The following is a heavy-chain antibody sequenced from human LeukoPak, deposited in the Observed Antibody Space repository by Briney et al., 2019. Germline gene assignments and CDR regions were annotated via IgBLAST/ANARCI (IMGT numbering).Heavy chain of an antibody. J-gene: IGHJ4*02. V-gene: IGHV4-30-4*01. CDR2: IYYSGST. CDR3: ARAVDTAMAVDY. Sequence: PSETLSLTCTVSGGSISSGDYYWSWIRQPPGTGLEWIGYIYYSGSTYYNPSLKSRVTISVDTSKNQFSLKLSSVTAADTAVYYCARAVDTAMAVDYWGQGTLVTVSS. CDR1: GGSISSGDYY. D-gene: IGHD5-18*01.